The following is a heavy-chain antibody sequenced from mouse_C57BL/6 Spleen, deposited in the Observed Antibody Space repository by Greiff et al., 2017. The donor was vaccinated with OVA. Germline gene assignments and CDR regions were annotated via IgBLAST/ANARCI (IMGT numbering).Heavy chain of an antibody. D-gene: IGHD1-1*01. CDR3: ARSPLRGSSPYWYFDV. V-gene: IGHV3-8*01. CDR2: ISYSGST. J-gene: IGHJ1*03. CDR1: GYFITSDY. Sequence: EVHLVESGPGLAKPSQTLSLTCSVTGYFITSDYWNWIRKFPGNKLEYMGYISYSGSTYYNPSLKSRISVTRDTSKNQYYLQLNSVTTEDTATYYCARSPLRGSSPYWYFDVWGTGTTVTVSS.